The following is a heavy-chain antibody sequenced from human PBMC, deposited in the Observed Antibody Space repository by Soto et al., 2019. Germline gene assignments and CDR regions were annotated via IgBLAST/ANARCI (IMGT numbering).Heavy chain of an antibody. CDR3: VRDRDLDRDMVHADL. CDR2: ISWDGADT. J-gene: IGHJ4*01. V-gene: IGHV3-43*01. CDR1: GFPFDDYS. Sequence: PGGSLRLSCAASGFPFDDYSMNWVRQVPGKGLEWVSLISWDGADTYYADSVRGRFTISADNAENSVFLQMNSLRDEDTAVYFCVRDRDLDRDMVHADLWGQGALVTVSS. D-gene: IGHD5-18*01.